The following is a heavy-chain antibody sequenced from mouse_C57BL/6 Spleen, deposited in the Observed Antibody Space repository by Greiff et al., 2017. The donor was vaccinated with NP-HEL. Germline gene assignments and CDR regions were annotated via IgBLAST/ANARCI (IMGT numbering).Heavy chain of an antibody. CDR2: IDPSDSYT. D-gene: IGHD1-1*01. J-gene: IGHJ4*01. Sequence: VQLQQPGAELVKPGASVKLSCKASGYTFTSYWMQWVKQRPGQGLEWIGEIDPSDSYTNYNQKFKGKATLTVDTSSSTAYMQLSSLTSEDSAVYYCARCLVYGSSYYYAMDYWGQGTSVTVSS. CDR1: GYTFTSYW. V-gene: IGHV1-50*01. CDR3: ARCLVYGSSYYYAMDY.